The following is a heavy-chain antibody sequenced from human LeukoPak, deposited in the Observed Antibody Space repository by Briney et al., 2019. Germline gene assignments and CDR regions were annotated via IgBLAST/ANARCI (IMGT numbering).Heavy chain of an antibody. CDR2: IYYSGST. CDR3: ARDEGDGYNFGY. J-gene: IGHJ4*02. D-gene: IGHD5-24*01. CDR1: GGSISSGGYY. V-gene: IGHV4-31*03. Sequence: PPQTLSLTCTVSGGSISSGGYYWSWIRQHPGKGLEWIGYIYYSGSTYYNPSLKSRVTISVDTSKNQFSLKLSSVTAADTAVYYCARDEGDGYNFGYWGQGTLVTVSS.